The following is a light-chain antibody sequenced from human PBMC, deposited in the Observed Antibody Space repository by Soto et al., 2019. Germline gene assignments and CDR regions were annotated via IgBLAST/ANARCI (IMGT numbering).Light chain of an antibody. Sequence: QSALTQPASVSGSPGQSITISCTGTSSDVGGYNYVSWYQQHPGKAPKLMIYEVSNRPSGVSNRFSGSKSGNTASLTISGLQAEDEGDYYCSSYTSSTTRVVFGGGTKLTVL. CDR1: SSDVGGYNY. V-gene: IGLV2-14*01. CDR3: SSYTSSTTRVV. CDR2: EVS. J-gene: IGLJ2*01.